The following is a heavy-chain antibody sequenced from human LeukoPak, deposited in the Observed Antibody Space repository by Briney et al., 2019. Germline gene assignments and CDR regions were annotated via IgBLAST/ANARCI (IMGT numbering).Heavy chain of an antibody. D-gene: IGHD1-26*01. CDR2: IKTKTEDGAT. J-gene: IGHJ4*02. V-gene: IGHV3-15*01. Sequence: GGSLRLSCAASGFTFSNARMNWVRQVPGKGLEWVGRIKTKTEDGATDYSAPVKARFTISRDDSKTTLYLQMNGLKTEDTAIYYCTTYVGATAYWGQGTLVTVSS. CDR3: TTYVGATAY. CDR1: GFTFSNAR.